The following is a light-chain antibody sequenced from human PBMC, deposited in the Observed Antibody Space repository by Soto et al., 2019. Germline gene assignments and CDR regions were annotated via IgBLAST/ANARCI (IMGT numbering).Light chain of an antibody. Sequence: EIVLTQSPGTLSLSPGERATLSCRASQSVSSSYLAWYQQKPGQAPRLLIYGASTRATGIPDRFSGSGSGTDFTLTISRLAPEDFAVYYCQQYGTSPSPTFGQGTRLEIK. CDR3: QQYGTSPSPT. V-gene: IGKV3-20*01. CDR2: GAS. J-gene: IGKJ5*01. CDR1: QSVSSSY.